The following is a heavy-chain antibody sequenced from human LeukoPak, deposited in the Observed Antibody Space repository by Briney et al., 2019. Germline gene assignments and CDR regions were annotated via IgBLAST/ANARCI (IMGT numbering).Heavy chain of an antibody. V-gene: IGHV3-30-3*01. CDR2: ISYDGSNK. CDR1: GFTFSSYN. CDR3: GRDTVGYGGAFDI. J-gene: IGHJ3*02. Sequence: PGGSLRLSCVASGFTFSSYNMHWVRQAPGKGLEWVAVISYDGSNKYCADSVKGRSTISRDNSKNTLYLQVNSLRPEDTAVYYCGRDTVGYGGAFDIWGQGTMVTVSS. D-gene: IGHD5-18*01.